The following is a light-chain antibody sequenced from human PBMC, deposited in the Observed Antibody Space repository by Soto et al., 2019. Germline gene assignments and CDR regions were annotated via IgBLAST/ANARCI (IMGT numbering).Light chain of an antibody. CDR2: GNS. V-gene: IGLV1-40*01. CDR3: QSYDSSVSGYL. Sequence: QSVLTQPPSVSGAPGQRVTISCTGSSSNIGAGYDVHWYQQLPGTAPKLLIYGNSNRPSGVPDRLSGSKSGTSASLAITGLQAEDEADYYCQSYDSSVSGYLFGTGTKLTVL. J-gene: IGLJ1*01. CDR1: SSNIGAGYD.